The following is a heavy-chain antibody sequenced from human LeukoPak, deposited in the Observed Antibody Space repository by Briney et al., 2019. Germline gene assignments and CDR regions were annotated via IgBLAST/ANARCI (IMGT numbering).Heavy chain of an antibody. CDR3: ARHPSIAVEYWYFDL. CDR2: IYYSGST. CDR1: GGSISSSSYY. D-gene: IGHD6-19*01. V-gene: IGHV4-39*01. Sequence: SETLSLTCTVSGGSISSSSYYWGWIRQPPGKGREWIGSIYYSGSTYYNPSLKSRVTISVDTSKNQFSLKLSSVTAADTAVYYCARHPSIAVEYWYFDLWGRGTLVTVSS. J-gene: IGHJ2*01.